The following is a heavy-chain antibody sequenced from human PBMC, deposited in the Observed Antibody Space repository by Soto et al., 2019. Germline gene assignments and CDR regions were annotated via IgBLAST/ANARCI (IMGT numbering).Heavy chain of an antibody. CDR3: AKGRSYYYYYGVDV. Sequence: GGSLRLSCAASGFTFSSYGMHWVRQAPGKGLVWVSRIKSDGGGSTYYADSVKGRFTISRDNSKSTLYLQMNSLRAEDTALYYCAKGRSYYYYYGVDVWGQGTTVTVSS. V-gene: IGHV3-23*01. J-gene: IGHJ6*02. CDR2: IKSDGGGST. CDR1: GFTFSSYG.